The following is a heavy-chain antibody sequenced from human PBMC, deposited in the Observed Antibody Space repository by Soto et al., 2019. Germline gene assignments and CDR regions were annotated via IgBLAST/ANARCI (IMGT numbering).Heavy chain of an antibody. Sequence: GASVKVSCKASGYTFTGYDINWVRQATGQGLEWMGWMNPNSGYTGYAQKFQGRVTMTRNTSISTAYMELSSLRSEDTAVYYCASNRRGGSGPSNFDYWGQGTLVTVSS. CDR1: GYTFTGYD. CDR2: MNPNSGYT. D-gene: IGHD2-15*01. V-gene: IGHV1-8*01. CDR3: ASNRRGGSGPSNFDY. J-gene: IGHJ4*02.